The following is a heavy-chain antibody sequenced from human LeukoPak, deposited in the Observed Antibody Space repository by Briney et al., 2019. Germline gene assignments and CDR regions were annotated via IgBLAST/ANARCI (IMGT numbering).Heavy chain of an antibody. CDR1: GFTFGSYG. CDR3: ARDILTGSQSRFQH. J-gene: IGHJ1*01. CDR2: IRSDGSDK. V-gene: IGHV3-30*02. D-gene: IGHD3-9*01. Sequence: GGSLRLSCAASGFTFGSYGIHWVRQAPGKGLEWVAFIRSDGSDKYYTDSVKGRFTISRDNSKNTVYLQMNSLRAEDTAVYYCARDILTGSQSRFQHWGQGTLVTVSS.